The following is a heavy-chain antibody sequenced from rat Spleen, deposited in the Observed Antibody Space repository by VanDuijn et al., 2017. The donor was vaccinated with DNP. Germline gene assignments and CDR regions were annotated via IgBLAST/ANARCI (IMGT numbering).Heavy chain of an antibody. CDR1: GFSFRNYY. Sequence: EVQLVESGGGLVQPGGSLKLSCVASGFSFRNYYMAWVRQTPNRGLEWVAMISHSDGTTSYPDSVKGRFTISRDNAESSLYLQVNSLKSEDTATYYCAREQHYHFDYWGQGVMVTVSS. J-gene: IGHJ2*01. CDR2: ISHSDGTT. V-gene: IGHV5-25*01. CDR3: AREQHYHFDY. D-gene: IGHD1-10*01.